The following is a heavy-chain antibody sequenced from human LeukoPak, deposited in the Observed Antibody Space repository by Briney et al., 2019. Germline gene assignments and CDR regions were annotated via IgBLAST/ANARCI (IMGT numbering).Heavy chain of an antibody. D-gene: IGHD1-26*01. CDR2: IYTSGST. CDR3: AREYSGSYSTRGSLDY. CDR1: GGSISSYY. V-gene: IGHV4-4*07. Sequence: PSETLSLTCTVSGGSISSYYWSWIRQPAGKGLEWIGRIYTSGSTYYNPSLKSRVTMSVDTSKNQFSLKLSSVTAADTAVYYCAREYSGSYSTRGSLDYWGQGTLVTVSS. J-gene: IGHJ4*02.